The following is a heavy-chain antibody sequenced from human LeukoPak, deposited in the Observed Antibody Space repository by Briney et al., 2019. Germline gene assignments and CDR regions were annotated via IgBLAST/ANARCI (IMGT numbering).Heavy chain of an antibody. V-gene: IGHV3-11*06. CDR2: ISSSSSYT. Sequence: PGGSLRLSCAASGFTFSDYYMSWIRQAPGKGLEWVSYISSSSSYTNYADSVKGRFTISRDNAKNSLYLQMNSLRAEDTAVYYGARVRSYGSYYFDYWGQGTLVTVSS. CDR1: GFTFSDYY. D-gene: IGHD5-18*01. J-gene: IGHJ4*02. CDR3: ARVRSYGSYYFDY.